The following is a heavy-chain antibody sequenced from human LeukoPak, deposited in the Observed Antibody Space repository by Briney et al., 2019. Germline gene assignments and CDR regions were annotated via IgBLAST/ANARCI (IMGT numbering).Heavy chain of an antibody. CDR1: GFTFSSCA. CDR3: AKDGGQYGSGVSPGMDV. V-gene: IGHV3-23*01. Sequence: GGSLRLSCAASGFTFSSCAMNWVRQAPGKGLEWVSAISGNGGSTYYADTVKGRFTISSDNSKNTLYLQMHSLTAEDTAVYYCAKDGGQYGSGVSPGMDVWGQGTTVTVSS. D-gene: IGHD3-10*01. J-gene: IGHJ6*02. CDR2: ISGNGGST.